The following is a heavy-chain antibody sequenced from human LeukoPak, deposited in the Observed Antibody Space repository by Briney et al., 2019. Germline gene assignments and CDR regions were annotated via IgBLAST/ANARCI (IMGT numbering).Heavy chain of an antibody. Sequence: ASVKVSCKASGYTFTGYYMHWVRQAPGQGLEWMGWINPNSGGTNYAQKLQGRVTMTRDTSISTAYMELSRLRSDDTAVYYCARGGRRGSSGWYYYFDYWGQGTLVTVSS. CDR1: GYTFTGYY. V-gene: IGHV1-2*02. CDR3: ARGGRRGSSGWYYYFDY. CDR2: INPNSGGT. D-gene: IGHD6-19*01. J-gene: IGHJ4*02.